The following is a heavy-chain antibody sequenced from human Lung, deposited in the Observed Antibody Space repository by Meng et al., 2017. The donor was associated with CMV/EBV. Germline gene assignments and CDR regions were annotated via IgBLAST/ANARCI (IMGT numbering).Heavy chain of an antibody. CDR1: RFSLSTNGVG. J-gene: IGHJ3*01. V-gene: IGHV2-5*01. Sequence: SXPXLVXPTQTLTLTCTFARFSLSTNGVGVGWIRQPPGKALEWLALIYWNDDKRYSPSLRTRLTITKDTSKNQVVLRMTNLDPVDTATYFCAHRHLYPNVVDFWGQGTMVXVSS. CDR2: IYWNDDK. D-gene: IGHD2-8*01. CDR3: AHRHLYPNVVDF.